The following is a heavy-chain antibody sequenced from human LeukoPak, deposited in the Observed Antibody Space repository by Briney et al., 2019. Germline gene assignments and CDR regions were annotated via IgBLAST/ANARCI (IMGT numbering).Heavy chain of an antibody. CDR3: ARKAAGRRGFDP. CDR2: INHSGST. D-gene: IGHD6-13*01. V-gene: IGHV4-34*01. CDR1: GGSFSGYY. J-gene: IGHJ5*02. Sequence: SETLSLPCAVYGGSFSGYYWSWIRQPPGKGLEWIGEINHSGSTNYNPSLKSRVTISVDTSKNQFSLKLSSVTAADTAVYYCARKAAGRRGFDPWGQGTLVTVSS.